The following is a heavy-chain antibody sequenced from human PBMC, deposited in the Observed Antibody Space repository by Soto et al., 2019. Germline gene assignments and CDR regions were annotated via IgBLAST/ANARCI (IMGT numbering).Heavy chain of an antibody. CDR2: ISSSSSTI. Sequence: GGSLRLSCAASGFTFSSYSMNWVRQAPGKGLEWVSYISSSSSTIYYADSVKGRFTISRDNAKNSLYLQMNSLRAEDTAVYYCARDTCSGGSCYRTSGGDYWGQGTLVTVSS. V-gene: IGHV3-48*01. CDR3: ARDTCSGGSCYRTSGGDY. J-gene: IGHJ4*02. CDR1: GFTFSSYS. D-gene: IGHD2-15*01.